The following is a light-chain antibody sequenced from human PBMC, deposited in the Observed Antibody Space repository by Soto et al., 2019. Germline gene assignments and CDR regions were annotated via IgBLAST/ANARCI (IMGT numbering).Light chain of an antibody. Sequence: IVKTQSPDSLAASLGERATINCKSSQSVLYSSNNKNYLAWYQQRPGQSPKLLIYWASTRESGVPDRFSGNGSGTDFTLTITSLQAEDVAVYYCQQYASSPPTFGQGTKLEIK. CDR2: WAS. V-gene: IGKV4-1*01. CDR3: QQYASSPPT. J-gene: IGKJ2*01. CDR1: QSVLYSSNNKNY.